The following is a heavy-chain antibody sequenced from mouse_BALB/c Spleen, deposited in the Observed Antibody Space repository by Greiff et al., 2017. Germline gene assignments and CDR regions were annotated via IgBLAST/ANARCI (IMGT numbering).Heavy chain of an antibody. CDR2: IYPGSGNT. J-gene: IGHJ3*01. CDR3: ARKGEKYGNYGFAY. CDR1: GYTFTDYY. D-gene: IGHD2-10*02. Sequence: VQLQQSGPELVKPGASVKISCKASGYTFTDYYINWVKQKPGQGLEWIGWIYPGSGNTNYNEKFKGKATLTADKSSSTAYMQLSSLTSDDSAVYFCARKGEKYGNYGFAYWGQGTLVTVSA. V-gene: IGHV1-84*01.